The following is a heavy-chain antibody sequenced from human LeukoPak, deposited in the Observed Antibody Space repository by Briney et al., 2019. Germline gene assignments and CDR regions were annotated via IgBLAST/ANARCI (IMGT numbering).Heavy chain of an antibody. Sequence: SETLSLTCTVSGGSISSYYWSWIRQPPGKGLEWIGYIYYSGSTNYNPSLKSRVTISVDTSKNQFSLKLSSVTAADTAVYYCARIQSSGYVKYWGQGTLVTVSS. V-gene: IGHV4-59*08. J-gene: IGHJ4*02. CDR2: IYYSGST. CDR3: ARIQSSGYVKY. CDR1: GGSISSYY. D-gene: IGHD5-12*01.